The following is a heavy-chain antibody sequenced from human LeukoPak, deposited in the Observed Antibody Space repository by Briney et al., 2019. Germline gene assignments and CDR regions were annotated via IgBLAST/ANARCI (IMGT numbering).Heavy chain of an antibody. D-gene: IGHD2-8*01. CDR3: ARARYCANSVCHIGGGLDV. Sequence: GGSLRLSCAASGYPFVNNWMTWVRQAPGKGLEWVATIKHDGRETYYVDSVKGRFSISRDNARDSMYLQMNILRAEDAAVYYCARARYCANSVCHIGGGLDVWGPGTTVTVSS. J-gene: IGHJ6*02. CDR2: IKHDGRET. CDR1: GYPFVNNW. V-gene: IGHV3-7*04.